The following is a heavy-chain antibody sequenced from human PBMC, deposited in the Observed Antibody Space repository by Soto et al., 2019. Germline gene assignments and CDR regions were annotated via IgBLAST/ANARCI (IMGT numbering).Heavy chain of an antibody. Sequence: VQLVQSGAEVRKPGSSVKVSCKASGCTFANYAISWVRQAPGQGLEWMGGITPLFGTANYAQKFQGRVTINAAESTGTAYGELTGLRSGETAVYYCARDGSGIAVDGTYNGMDVWGPGNTVTGSS. CDR2: ITPLFGTA. J-gene: IGHJ6*02. V-gene: IGHV1-69*01. CDR3: ARDGSGIAVDGTYNGMDV. D-gene: IGHD6-19*01. CDR1: GCTFANYA.